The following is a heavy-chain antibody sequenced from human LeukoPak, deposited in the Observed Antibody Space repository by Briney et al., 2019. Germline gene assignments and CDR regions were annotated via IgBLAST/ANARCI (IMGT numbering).Heavy chain of an antibody. CDR1: GFTFSNAW. CDR3: TIGYCSGGSCYGYYFDY. CDR2: IKSKTDGGTT. Sequence: GGSLRLSCAASGFTFSNAWMSWVRQAPGKGLEWFVRIKSKTDGGTTDYSAPVKGRFSISRDDSTYTLYLQMNSLKTEDTAAYYCTIGYCSGGSCYGYYFDYWGQGTLVTVSS. V-gene: IGHV3-15*01. J-gene: IGHJ4*02. D-gene: IGHD2-15*01.